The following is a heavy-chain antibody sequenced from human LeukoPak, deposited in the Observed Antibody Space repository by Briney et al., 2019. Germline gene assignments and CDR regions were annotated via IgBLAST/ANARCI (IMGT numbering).Heavy chain of an antibody. CDR2: INHSGST. D-gene: IGHD3-16*02. CDR1: GGSFSGYY. J-gene: IGHJ4*02. V-gene: IGHV4-34*01. Sequence: SETLSLTCAVYGGSFSGYYWSWIRQPPGKGLEWIGEINHSGSTNYNPSLKSRVTISVDTSKNQFSLKLSSVTAADTAVYYCARHNPVYDYVWGSYRPQGLYFDYWGQGTLVTVSS. CDR3: ARHNPVYDYVWGSYRPQGLYFDY.